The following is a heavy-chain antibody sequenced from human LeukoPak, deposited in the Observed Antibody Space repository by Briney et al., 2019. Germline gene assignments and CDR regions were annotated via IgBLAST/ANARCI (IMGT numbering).Heavy chain of an antibody. V-gene: IGHV3-53*01. J-gene: IGHJ4*02. D-gene: IGHD3-22*01. Sequence: GGSLRLSCAASGFTVSFNYMSWVRQAPGKGLEWVSVVYDGGSTSYADSVKGRFTITRDNAKNSLYLQMNSLRAEDTAVYYCARVGPAPMVFIDYWGQGTLVTVSS. CDR2: VYDGGST. CDR1: GFTVSFNY. CDR3: ARVGPAPMVFIDY.